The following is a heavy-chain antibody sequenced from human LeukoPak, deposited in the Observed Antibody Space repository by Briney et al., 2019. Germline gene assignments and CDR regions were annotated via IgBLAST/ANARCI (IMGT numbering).Heavy chain of an antibody. D-gene: IGHD3-3*01. CDR3: ASDLRSASQD. J-gene: IGHJ1*01. CDR2: ISSSGSTI. Sequence: GGSLRLSCAASGFTFSDYYMSWIRQAPGKGLELVSYISSSGSTIYYADSVKGRFTISRDNAKNSRYLQMNSLRAEHTAVYSSASDLRSASQDWGPGPLVSVSS. V-gene: IGHV3-11*04. CDR1: GFTFSDYY.